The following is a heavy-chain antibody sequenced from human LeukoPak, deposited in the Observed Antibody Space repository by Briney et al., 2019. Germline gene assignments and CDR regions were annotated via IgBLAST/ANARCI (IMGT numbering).Heavy chain of an antibody. CDR2: IKQDGSEK. D-gene: IGHD6-13*01. Sequence: GGSLRLSCAASGFTFSSYWMSWVRQAPGKGLEWVANIKQDGSEKYYVDSVKGRFTISRDNAKNSLYLQMNSLRAEDTAVYYCARSPFRAAAGTWFDPWGQGTLVTVSS. J-gene: IGHJ5*02. CDR1: GFTFSSYW. CDR3: ARSPFRAAAGTWFDP. V-gene: IGHV3-7*01.